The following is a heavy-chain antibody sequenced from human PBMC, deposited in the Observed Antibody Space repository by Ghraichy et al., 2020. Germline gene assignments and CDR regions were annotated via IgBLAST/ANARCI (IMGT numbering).Heavy chain of an antibody. D-gene: IGHD2-2*01. CDR1: GFTFSSYA. Sequence: LSLTCAASGFTFSSYAMSWVRQAPGKGLEWVSAISGSGGSTYYADSVKGRFTISRDNSKNTLYLQMNSLRAEDTAVYYCAKVSGDIVVVPAANVLYYFDYWGQGILVTVSS. CDR3: AKVSGDIVVVPAANVLYYFDY. CDR2: ISGSGGST. J-gene: IGHJ4*02. V-gene: IGHV3-23*01.